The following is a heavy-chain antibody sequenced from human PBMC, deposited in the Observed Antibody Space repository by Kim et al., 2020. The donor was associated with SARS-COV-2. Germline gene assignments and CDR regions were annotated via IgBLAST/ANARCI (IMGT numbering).Heavy chain of an antibody. J-gene: IGHJ6*02. CDR1: GFTFSSYG. Sequence: GGSLRLSCAASGFTFSSYGMHWVRQAPGKGLEWVAVIWYDGSKKYYADSVKGRFTISRDNSKNTLYLQMNSLRAEDTAVYYCARDTRGYYGMDVWGQGTTVTVAS. CDR2: IWYDGSKK. CDR3: ARDTRGYYGMDV. V-gene: IGHV3-33*01.